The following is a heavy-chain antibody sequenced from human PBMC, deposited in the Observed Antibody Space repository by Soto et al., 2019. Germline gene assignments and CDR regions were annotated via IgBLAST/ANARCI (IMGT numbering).Heavy chain of an antibody. D-gene: IGHD1-20*01. CDR3: ATSQKGYNWNYFDH. V-gene: IGHV4-39*01. CDR2: VSYTGFT. CDR1: GASISGSYYY. J-gene: IGHJ4*02. Sequence: QLQLQESGPGLVKPSETLSLTCAVSGASISGSYYYWAWLRQSPGKGPGWIGSVSYTGFTSYNPSLESRVSVSVDTSKSQFSLKLSAVTAADTAVYYCATSQKGYNWNYFDHWGQGALVTVSS.